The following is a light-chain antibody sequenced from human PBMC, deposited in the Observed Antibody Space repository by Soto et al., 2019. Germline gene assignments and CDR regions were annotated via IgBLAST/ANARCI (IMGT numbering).Light chain of an antibody. CDR2: GAS. J-gene: IGKJ1*01. V-gene: IGKV3-20*01. Sequence: EIVLTQSPDTLSLSPGERATVSCRASQSISSRNLAWYQQKPGQAPRLLIYGASTGATGTPDRFSGSGSGTDFTLTISRLEPEDLAVYYCQQYDRSPLTFGQGTKVEIK. CDR3: QQYDRSPLT. CDR1: QSISSRN.